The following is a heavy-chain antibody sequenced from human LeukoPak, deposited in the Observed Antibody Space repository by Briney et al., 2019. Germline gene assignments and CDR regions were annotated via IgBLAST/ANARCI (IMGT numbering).Heavy chain of an antibody. CDR3: ATRGRHSWYLSHDY. J-gene: IGHJ4*02. D-gene: IGHD6-13*01. V-gene: IGHV4-34*01. CDR2: INHSGST. Sequence: SETLSLTCAVYGGSFSGYYWSWIRQPPGKGLEWIGEINHSGSTNYNPSLKGRVTISADTSKNQFSLKLSSVTAADTAVYYCATRGRHSWYLSHDYWGQGTLVTVSS. CDR1: GGSFSGYY.